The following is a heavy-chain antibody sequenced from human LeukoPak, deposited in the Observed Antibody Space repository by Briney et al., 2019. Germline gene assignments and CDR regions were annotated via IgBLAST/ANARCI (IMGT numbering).Heavy chain of an antibody. J-gene: IGHJ6*02. CDR1: RFTFSSYG. CDR3: AKGSIAAPLYYYYYGMDV. Sequence: GGSLRLSCAASRFTFSSYGMHWVRQAPGKGLEWVAVISYDGSNKYYADSVKGRFTISRDNSKNTLYLQMNSLRAEDTAVYYCAKGSIAAPLYYYYYGMDVWGQGTTVTVSS. CDR2: ISYDGSNK. V-gene: IGHV3-30*18. D-gene: IGHD6-6*01.